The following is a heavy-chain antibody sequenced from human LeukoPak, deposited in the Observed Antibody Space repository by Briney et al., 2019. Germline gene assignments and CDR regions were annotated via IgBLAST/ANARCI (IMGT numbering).Heavy chain of an antibody. CDR3: VRDLDYSFDH. V-gene: IGHV3-48*02. CDR1: GFTFSDYS. J-gene: IGHJ4*02. D-gene: IGHD3-16*01. Sequence: GGSLRLSCVASGFTFSDYSMNWVRQAPGKGLEWLSYIGLSSRNTFYAESVEGRFTISSDNAKNLLFLQMNSLRDEDTAVYYSVRDLDYSFDHWGQGTLVAVSS. CDR2: IGLSSRNT.